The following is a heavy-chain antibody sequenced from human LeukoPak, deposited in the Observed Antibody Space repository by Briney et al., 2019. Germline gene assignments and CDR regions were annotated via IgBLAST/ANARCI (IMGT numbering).Heavy chain of an antibody. CDR3: ARVYDFWSGYLDY. CDR1: GFTFDDYT. D-gene: IGHD3-3*01. V-gene: IGHV3-9*01. CDR2: ITWDGGII. Sequence: SLRLSCAASGFTFDDYTMHWVRQPPGKGLEWVSGITWDGGIIDYADSVKGRFTISRDNAKKSLYLQMNSLRAEDTALYYCARVYDFWSGYLDYWGQGTLVTVSS. J-gene: IGHJ4*02.